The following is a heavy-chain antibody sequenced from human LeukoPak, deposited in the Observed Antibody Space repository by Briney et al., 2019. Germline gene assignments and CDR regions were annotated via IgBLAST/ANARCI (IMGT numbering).Heavy chain of an antibody. J-gene: IGHJ3*02. Sequence: QPGGSLRLSCAASGFTFSSYAMHWVRQAPGKGLEWVTLISYDGSNIYYADSVKGRFTISRDNSKNTLYLQMNSLRTEDTAVYYCARDWSFSDAFDIWGQGTMVTVSS. D-gene: IGHD3-3*01. CDR3: ARDWSFSDAFDI. CDR2: ISYDGSNI. V-gene: IGHV3-30*04. CDR1: GFTFSSYA.